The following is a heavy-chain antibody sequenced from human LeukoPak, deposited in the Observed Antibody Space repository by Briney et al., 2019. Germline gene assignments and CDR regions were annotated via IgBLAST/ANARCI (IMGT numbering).Heavy chain of an antibody. D-gene: IGHD6-19*01. J-gene: IGHJ4*02. CDR3: ARKGGWYVRGFDY. CDR1: GGSISSYY. V-gene: IGHV4-59*01. CDR2: IYYSGST. Sequence: SETLSLTCTVSGGSISSYYWSWIRQPPGKGLEWIGYIYYSGSTNYNPSLKSRVTISVDTSKNLFSLKLSSVTAADTAVYYCARKGGWYVRGFDYWGQGTLVTVSS.